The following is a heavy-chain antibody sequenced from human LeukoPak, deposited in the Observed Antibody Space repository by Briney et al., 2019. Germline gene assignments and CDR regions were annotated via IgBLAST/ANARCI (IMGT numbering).Heavy chain of an antibody. Sequence: GASVKVSCKASGYTFTSYYMHWVRQAPGQGLEWMGIINPSGGSTSYAQKFQGRVTMTRDMSTSTVYMELSSLRSEDTAVYYCARDYYYDRPIPGDYYYYYMDVWGKGTTVTVSS. CDR2: INPSGGST. CDR3: ARDYYYDRPIPGDYYYYYMDV. V-gene: IGHV1-46*01. CDR1: GYTFTSYY. J-gene: IGHJ6*03. D-gene: IGHD3-22*01.